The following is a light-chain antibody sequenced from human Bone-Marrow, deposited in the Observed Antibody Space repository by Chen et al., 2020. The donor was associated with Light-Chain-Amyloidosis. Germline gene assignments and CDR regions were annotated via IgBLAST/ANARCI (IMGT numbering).Light chain of an antibody. V-gene: IGKV3-20*01. CDR3: QQYGSSLYT. Sequence: EIVLTQSPGILSLSPGERATLSCRASQSGAGNYVAWYQQKPGQPPRLLIYGASNRTAGIPDRLSGSGSGADFTLTISRLDPEDFAVYYCQQYGSSLYTFGQGTRLEIK. J-gene: IGKJ2*01. CDR1: QSGAGNY. CDR2: GAS.